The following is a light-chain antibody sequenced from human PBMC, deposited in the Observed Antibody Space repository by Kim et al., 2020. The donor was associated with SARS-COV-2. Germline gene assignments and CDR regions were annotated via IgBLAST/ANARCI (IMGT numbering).Light chain of an antibody. Sequence: DIQLTQSPSSLSAFVGDRVTIACRASQSISNYLSWYQHKPGKAPKLLISAASTLQSGVPSRFSGSGSGTDFTLTITSLQPEDFATYYCQQSYRTPQITYGQGTRLEIK. CDR1: QSISNY. V-gene: IGKV1-39*01. J-gene: IGKJ5*01. CDR3: QQSYRTPQIT. CDR2: AAS.